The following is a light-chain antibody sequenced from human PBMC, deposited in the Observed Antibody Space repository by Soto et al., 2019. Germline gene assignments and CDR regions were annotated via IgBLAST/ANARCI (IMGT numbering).Light chain of an antibody. Sequence: QSALTQSPSASGSPGQSVTISCTGTSSDVGGYNFVSWYQQHPGKAPKLMIFEVTKRPSGVPDRFSGSKSGNTASLTVSGLQAEDEADYFCSSYAYINVASVVFGGGTKLNVL. V-gene: IGLV2-8*01. J-gene: IGLJ2*01. CDR3: SSYAYINVASVV. CDR1: SSDVGGYNF. CDR2: EVT.